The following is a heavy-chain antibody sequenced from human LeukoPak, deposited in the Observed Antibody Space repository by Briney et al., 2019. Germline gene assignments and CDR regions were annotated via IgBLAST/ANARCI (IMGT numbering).Heavy chain of an antibody. V-gene: IGHV3-66*04. D-gene: IGHD2-2*02. CDR1: GFTVSSNY. J-gene: IGHJ5*02. CDR2: IYSGGST. Sequence: GGSLRLSCAASGFTVSSNYMSWVRQAPGKGLEWVSVIYSGGSTYYADSVKGRFTISRDNSKNTLYLQMNSLRAEDTAVYYCARHGYCSSTSCYTASYWFDPWGQGTLVTVSS. CDR3: ARHGYCSSTSCYTASYWFDP.